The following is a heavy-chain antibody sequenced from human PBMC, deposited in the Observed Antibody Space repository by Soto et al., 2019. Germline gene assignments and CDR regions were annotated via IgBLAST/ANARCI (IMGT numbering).Heavy chain of an antibody. J-gene: IGHJ4*02. CDR1: GFTFDDYA. CDR2: ISWNSGSI. Sequence: EVQLVESGGGLVQPGRSLRLSCAASGFTFDDYARHWVRQAPGKGLEWVSGISWNSGSIGYADSVKGRFTISRDNAKNSLYLQMNSLRAEDTALYYCAKDLSAAAGFDYWGQGTLVTVSS. D-gene: IGHD6-13*01. CDR3: AKDLSAAAGFDY. V-gene: IGHV3-9*01.